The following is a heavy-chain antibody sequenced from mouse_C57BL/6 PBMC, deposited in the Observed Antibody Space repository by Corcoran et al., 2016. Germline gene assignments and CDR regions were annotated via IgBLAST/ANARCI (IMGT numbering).Heavy chain of an antibody. CDR1: GYTFTSYG. D-gene: IGHD2-1*01. J-gene: IGHJ4*01. V-gene: IGHV1-81*01. CDR3: ARQYYGNAMDY. CDR2: IYPRSGNT. Sequence: QVQLQQSGAELARPGASVKLSCKASGYTFTSYGISWVKQRTGQGLEWIGEIYPRSGNTYYNEKFKGKATLTADKSSSTAYMELRSLTSEDSAVYFCARQYYGNAMDYWGQGTSVTVSS.